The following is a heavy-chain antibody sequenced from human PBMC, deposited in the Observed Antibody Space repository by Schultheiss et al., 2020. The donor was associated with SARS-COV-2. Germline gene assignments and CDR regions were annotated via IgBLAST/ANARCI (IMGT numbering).Heavy chain of an antibody. CDR2: ISSSGSTI. J-gene: IGHJ5*02. CDR1: GFTFSSYE. V-gene: IGHV3-48*03. CDR3: ARGRVGATTKWFDP. Sequence: GGSLRLSCAASGFTFSSYEMNWVRQAPGKGLEWVSYISSSGSTIYYADSVKGRFTISRDNAKNSLYLQMNSLRAEDTAVYYCARGRVGATTKWFDPWGQGTLVTVSS. D-gene: IGHD1-26*01.